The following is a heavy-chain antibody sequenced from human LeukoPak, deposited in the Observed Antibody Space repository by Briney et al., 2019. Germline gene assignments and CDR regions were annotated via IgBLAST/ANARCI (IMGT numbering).Heavy chain of an antibody. CDR3: ARHNAGYSSSRYEDY. V-gene: IGHV4-39*01. CDR1: AGSISSSSYY. Sequence: ASETLSLTCTVSAGSISSSSYYWGWIRQPPGKGLEWIGSIYYSGSTYYNPSLKSRVTISVDTSKNQFSLKLSSVTAADTAVYYCARHNAGYSSSRYEDYWGQGTLVTVSS. D-gene: IGHD6-13*01. CDR2: IYYSGST. J-gene: IGHJ4*02.